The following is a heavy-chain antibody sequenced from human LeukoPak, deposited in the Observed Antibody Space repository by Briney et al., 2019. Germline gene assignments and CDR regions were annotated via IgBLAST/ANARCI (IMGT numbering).Heavy chain of an antibody. CDR3: ARDPYLTGKFDY. Sequence: SETLSLTCTVSGGSISSSSYYWGWIRQPPGKGLEWIGSIYYSGSTYYNPSLKSRVTISVDTSKNQFSLKVSSVTAADTAVYYCARDPYLTGKFDYWGQGTLVTVSS. CDR1: GGSISSSSYY. J-gene: IGHJ4*02. V-gene: IGHV4-39*07. D-gene: IGHD1-1*01. CDR2: IYYSGST.